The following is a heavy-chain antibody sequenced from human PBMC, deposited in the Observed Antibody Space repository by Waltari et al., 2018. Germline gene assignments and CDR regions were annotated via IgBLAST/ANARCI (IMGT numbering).Heavy chain of an antibody. Sequence: VQLLESGGGLVQPGGSLRLSCAASGFTFSSYAMSWVRQAPGKGLEWIGSIYYSGSTYYNPSLKSRVTISVDTSKNQFSLKLSSVTAADTAVYYCARPRTVTAAATNYYFDYWGQGTLVTVSS. D-gene: IGHD6-13*01. CDR2: IYYSGST. CDR1: GFTFSSYA. J-gene: IGHJ4*02. V-gene: IGHV4-38-2*01. CDR3: ARPRTVTAAATNYYFDY.